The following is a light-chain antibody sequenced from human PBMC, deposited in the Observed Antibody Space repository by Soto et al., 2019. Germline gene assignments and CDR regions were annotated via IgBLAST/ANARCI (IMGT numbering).Light chain of an antibody. CDR2: SAS. J-gene: IGKJ2*01. V-gene: IGKV3-20*01. CDR3: QQYDT. CDR1: QSVSSSD. Sequence: IVLTQSPGTLSLSPGERATLSCRASQSVSSSDLAWYQQKPGQAPRLLIYSASSRATGIPDRFSGSGSGTDFTLTISRLEPEDFAVYYCQQYDTFGQGTKRELK.